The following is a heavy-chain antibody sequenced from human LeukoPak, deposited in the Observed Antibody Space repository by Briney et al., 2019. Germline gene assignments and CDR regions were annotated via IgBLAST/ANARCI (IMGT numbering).Heavy chain of an antibody. Sequence: GGSLRLSCAASGFTFSSYWMHWVRQAPGKGLVWVSRINSDGSTTGYADSVKGRFTISRDNAKNTLYLQMNSLRVGDTAVYYCAREEWLALDYWGQGTLVTVSS. J-gene: IGHJ4*02. CDR2: INSDGSTT. V-gene: IGHV3-74*01. CDR3: AREEWLALDY. D-gene: IGHD6-19*01. CDR1: GFTFSSYW.